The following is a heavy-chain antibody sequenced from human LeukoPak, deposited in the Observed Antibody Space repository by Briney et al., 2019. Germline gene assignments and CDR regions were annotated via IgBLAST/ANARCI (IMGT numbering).Heavy chain of an antibody. V-gene: IGHV1-69*05. D-gene: IGHD1-26*01. CDR2: IIPIFGTA. J-gene: IGHJ5*02. CDR3: ARDYSGEWEQLTGWWFDP. CDR1: GGTFSSYA. Sequence: VASVKVSCKASGGTFSSYAISWVRQAPGQGLEWMGGIIPIFGTANYAQKFQGRLTVTRDMSTRTVYMELSDLRPEDTAVYYCARDYSGEWEQLTGWWFDPWGQGTLVIVSS.